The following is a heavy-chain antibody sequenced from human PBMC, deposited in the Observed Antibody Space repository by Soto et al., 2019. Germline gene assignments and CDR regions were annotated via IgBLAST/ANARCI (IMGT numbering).Heavy chain of an antibody. J-gene: IGHJ3*02. CDR3: ARESHYYDSSGYYSWAFDI. V-gene: IGHV3-64D*06. CDR1: GFTFSIYA. D-gene: IGHD3-22*01. CDR2: ISTNGGST. Sequence: GGSLRLSCAASGFTFSIYAMHWVRQAPGKGLEYVSSISTNGGSTDYADSVKGRFTISRDNSKNTVYLQMSSLRVEDTAVYYCARESHYYDSSGYYSWAFDIWGQGTMVTVSS.